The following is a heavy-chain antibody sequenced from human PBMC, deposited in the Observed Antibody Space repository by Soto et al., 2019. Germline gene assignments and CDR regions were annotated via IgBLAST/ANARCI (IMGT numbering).Heavy chain of an antibody. CDR3: ARDAPGPLRFLEWHYNWFDP. V-gene: IGHV1-69*13. J-gene: IGHJ5*02. CDR2: IIPIFGTA. CDR1: GGTFSSYA. Sequence: SVKVSCKASGGTFSSYAISWVRQAPGQGLEWMGGIIPIFGTANYAQKFQGRVTITADEPTSTAYMELSSLRSEDTAVYYCARDAPGPLRFLEWHYNWFDPWGQGTLVTVSS. D-gene: IGHD3-3*01.